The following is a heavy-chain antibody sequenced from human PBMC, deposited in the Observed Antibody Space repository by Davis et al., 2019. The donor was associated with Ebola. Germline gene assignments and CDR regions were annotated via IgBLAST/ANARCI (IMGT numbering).Heavy chain of an antibody. CDR2: ISYDVSNK. D-gene: IGHD1-1*01. CDR1: GFTFSSYA. V-gene: IGHV3-30*04. J-gene: IGHJ6*02. CDR3: ARDSARNDYYYYGMDV. Sequence: GGSLRLSCAASGFTFSSYAMHWVRQAPGKGLEWVAVISYDVSNKYYADSVKGRFTISRDNSKNTLYLQMNSLRAEDMAVYYGARDSARNDYYYYGMDVWGQGTTVTGSS.